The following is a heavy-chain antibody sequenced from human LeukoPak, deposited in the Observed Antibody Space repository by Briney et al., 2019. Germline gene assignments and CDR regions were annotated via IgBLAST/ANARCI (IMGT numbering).Heavy chain of an antibody. CDR2: ISSGSSYI. J-gene: IGHJ4*02. D-gene: IGHD4-17*01. CDR1: GFTFTSYN. CDR3: ARDSYGDYYHDY. Sequence: GGSLRLSCAASGFTFTSYNMNWVRQAPGKGLEWVSSISSGSSYIYYADSVEGRFTISRDNAKSSLYLQMSSLRAEDTAVYYCARDSYGDYYHDYWGQGTLVTVSS. V-gene: IGHV3-21*01.